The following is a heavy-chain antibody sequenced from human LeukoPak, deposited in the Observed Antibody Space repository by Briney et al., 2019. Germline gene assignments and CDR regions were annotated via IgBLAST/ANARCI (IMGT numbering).Heavy chain of an antibody. V-gene: IGHV3-21*04. CDR3: AKDQDSSGYYYVGYFQH. Sequence: GGSLRLSCAASGFTFSSYSMNWVRQAPGKGLEWVSSISSSSSYIYYADSVKGRFTISRDNSKNTLYLQMNSLRAEDTAVYYCAKDQDSSGYYYVGYFQHWGQGTLVTVSS. D-gene: IGHD3-22*01. CDR2: ISSSSSYI. CDR1: GFTFSSYS. J-gene: IGHJ1*01.